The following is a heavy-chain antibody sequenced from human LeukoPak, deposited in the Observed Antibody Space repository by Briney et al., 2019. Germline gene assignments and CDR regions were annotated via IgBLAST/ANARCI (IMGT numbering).Heavy chain of an antibody. CDR3: VRRGAGDTFDI. V-gene: IGHV3-74*01. J-gene: IGHJ3*02. CDR1: GFTFSSYY. D-gene: IGHD6-13*01. Sequence: GGSLRLSCVVSGFTFSSYYMHWVRQAPGKGLVWVSRINSDGSTTSYADSVKGRFTISRDNAKNTLYLQLNRLRAEDTAVYYCVRRGAGDTFDIWGQGTMVTVSS. CDR2: INSDGSTT.